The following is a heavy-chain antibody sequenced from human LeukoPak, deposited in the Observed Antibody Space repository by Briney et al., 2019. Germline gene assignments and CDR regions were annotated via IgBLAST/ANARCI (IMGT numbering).Heavy chain of an antibody. J-gene: IGHJ3*02. Sequence: PGGSLRLSCAASGFTFSSFEMHWVRQAPGKGLEWVSYISDSGNTIVYADSVKGRFTISRDNAENSLYLQMNSLRAEDTAVYYCATQLDDSFGSSMWAFDIWGQGTMVTVSS. CDR3: ATQLDDSFGSSMWAFDI. V-gene: IGHV3-48*03. CDR1: GFTFSSFE. D-gene: IGHD3-22*01. CDR2: ISDSGNTI.